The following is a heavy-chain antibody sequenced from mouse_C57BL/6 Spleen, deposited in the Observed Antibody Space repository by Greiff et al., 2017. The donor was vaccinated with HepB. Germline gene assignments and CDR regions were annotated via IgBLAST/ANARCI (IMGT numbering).Heavy chain of an antibody. Sequence: EVMLVESGGGLVQPGGSLKLSCAASGFTFSDYYMYWVRQTPEKRLEWVAYISNGGGSTYYPDTVKGRFTISRDNAKNTLYLQMSRLKSEDTAMYYCARRYSNYGYFDVWGTGTTVTVSS. CDR3: ARRYSNYGYFDV. CDR1: GFTFSDYY. D-gene: IGHD2-5*01. J-gene: IGHJ1*03. CDR2: ISNGGGST. V-gene: IGHV5-12*01.